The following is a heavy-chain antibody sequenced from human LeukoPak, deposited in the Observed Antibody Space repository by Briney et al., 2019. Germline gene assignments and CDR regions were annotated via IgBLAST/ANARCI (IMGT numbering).Heavy chain of an antibody. V-gene: IGHV1-18*01. D-gene: IGHD2-15*01. CDR3: ARDIVVVVGSFYYGMDV. J-gene: IGHJ6*02. CDR2: ISVYSGNT. Sequence: ASVKVSCKAFGYTFASFGVSWVRQAPGQGLEWMAWISVYSGNTKIAQKFQGRVTVTTETSTDTAYMELRGLRSDDTAVYYCARDIVVVVGSFYYGMDVWGQGTTVTVSS. CDR1: GYTFASFG.